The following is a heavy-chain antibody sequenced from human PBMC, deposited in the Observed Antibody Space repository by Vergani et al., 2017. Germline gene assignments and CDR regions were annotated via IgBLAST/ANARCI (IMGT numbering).Heavy chain of an antibody. CDR1: GGTFSSYA. J-gene: IGHJ5*02. CDR2: IIPIFGTA. V-gene: IGHV1-69*01. Sequence: QVQLVQSGAEVKKPGSSVKVSCKASGGTFSSYAISWVRQAPGQGLEWMGGIIPIFGTANYAQKFQGRVTITAEEATSTAYMELSSLRSEDTAVYYCARGGVGITSSTAWFDPWGQGTLVTVSS. CDR3: ARGGVGITSSTAWFDP. D-gene: IGHD3-16*01.